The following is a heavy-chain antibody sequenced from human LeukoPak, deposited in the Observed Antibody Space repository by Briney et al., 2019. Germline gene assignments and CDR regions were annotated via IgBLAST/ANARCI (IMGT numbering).Heavy chain of an antibody. Sequence: SQTLSLTCTVSGASISSGDYYWSWIRQPPGKGLEWIGNIYYSGSTYYNPSLPSLKSRLTISVDTSKNQFSLRLTSVTAADTAVYYCVRGPNYVRGSYRYFDYWGQGSLVTVSS. V-gene: IGHV4-30-4*01. J-gene: IGHJ4*02. CDR2: IYYSGST. D-gene: IGHD3-16*02. CDR1: GASISSGDYY. CDR3: VRGPNYVRGSYRYFDY.